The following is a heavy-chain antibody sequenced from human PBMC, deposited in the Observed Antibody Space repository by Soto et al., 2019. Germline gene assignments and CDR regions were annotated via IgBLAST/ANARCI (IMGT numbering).Heavy chain of an antibody. CDR3: ARHLTYCSAGSCYSDFPYYGMDV. V-gene: IGHV4-59*08. Sequence: SETLSLTCTVSGGNISNFYWSWIRQTPGKGLEWIGYIYYSGTTSYNPSLNSRVTISVDTSKNQFSLKLSSVTAADTAVYYCARHLTYCSAGSCYSDFPYYGMDVWGQGTTVTVSS. J-gene: IGHJ6*02. CDR1: GGNISNFY. D-gene: IGHD2-15*01. CDR2: IYYSGTT.